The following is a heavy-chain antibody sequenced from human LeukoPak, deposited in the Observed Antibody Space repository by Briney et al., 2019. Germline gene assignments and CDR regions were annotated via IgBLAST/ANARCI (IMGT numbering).Heavy chain of an antibody. CDR2: IYYSGST. J-gene: IGHJ3*02. V-gene: IGHV4-59*01. CDR3: ATLRGPVGAFDI. Sequence: SETLSLTCTVSGGSSSSYYWSWIRQPPGQGLEWIGYIYYSGSTNYNPSLKSRVTISVDTSKNQFSLKLSSVTAADTAVYYCATLRGPVGAFDIWGQGTMVTVSS. D-gene: IGHD3-16*01. CDR1: GGSSSSYY.